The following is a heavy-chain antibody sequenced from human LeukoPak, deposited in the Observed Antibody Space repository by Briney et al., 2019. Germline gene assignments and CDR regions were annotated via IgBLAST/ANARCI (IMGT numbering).Heavy chain of an antibody. CDR1: GFTFSSYW. Sequence: GGSLRLSCAASGFTFSSYWMSWVRQAPGKGPEWVAVISYDGSNKYYADSVKGRFTISRDNSKNTLYLQMNSLRAEDTAVYYCAKDQQYYDSSGYYLPYYGMDVWGQGTAVTVSS. CDR2: ISYDGSNK. V-gene: IGHV3-30*18. J-gene: IGHJ6*02. CDR3: AKDQQYYDSSGYYLPYYGMDV. D-gene: IGHD3-22*01.